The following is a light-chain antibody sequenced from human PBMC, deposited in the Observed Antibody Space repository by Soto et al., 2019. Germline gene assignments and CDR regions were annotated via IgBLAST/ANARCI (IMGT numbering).Light chain of an antibody. CDR1: QSISTY. J-gene: IGKJ4*01. V-gene: IGKV1-39*01. CDR2: AAS. Sequence: DIQMTQSPSSLSASIGDRVTITCRTSQSISTYLNWYQQKPGKAPNVLIYAASSLQSGVPSRFRGSGSGKDFPPTISSLQPEVFTTYYLQQTYGAITFGGGTKVEIK. CDR3: QQTYGAIT.